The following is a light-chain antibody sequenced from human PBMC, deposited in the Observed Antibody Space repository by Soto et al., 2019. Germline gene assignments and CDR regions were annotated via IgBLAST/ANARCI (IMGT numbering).Light chain of an antibody. CDR2: GAS. V-gene: IGKV3-20*01. CDR3: QQYGSSLLT. J-gene: IGKJ4*01. Sequence: EIVLTQSPGTLSLSPGERATLSCRASQSVSSSYLAWYQQKPGQAPRLLIYGASSRATGIPGRFSGSGSGTDFTLTSSRLEAEDFAVYYCQQYGSSLLTFGGGTKVEIK. CDR1: QSVSSSY.